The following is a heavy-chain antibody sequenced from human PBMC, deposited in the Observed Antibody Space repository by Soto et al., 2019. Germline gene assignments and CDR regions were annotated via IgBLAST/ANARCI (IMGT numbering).Heavy chain of an antibody. CDR3: AREVVVVVPAGYYYYYMDV. D-gene: IGHD2-2*01. CDR2: ISSSSSTI. Sequence: EVQLVASGGGLVQPGGSLRLSCAASGFTFSSYSMNWVRQAPGKGLEWVSYISSSSSTIYYADSVKGRFTISRDNAKNSLYLQMNSLRAEDTAVYYCAREVVVVVPAGYYYYYMDVWGKGTTVTVSS. J-gene: IGHJ6*03. CDR1: GFTFSSYS. V-gene: IGHV3-48*01.